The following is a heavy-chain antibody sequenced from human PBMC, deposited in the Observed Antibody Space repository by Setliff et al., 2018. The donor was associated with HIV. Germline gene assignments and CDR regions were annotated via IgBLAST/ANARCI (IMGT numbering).Heavy chain of an antibody. CDR1: GGSMNTFY. D-gene: IGHD5-12*01. J-gene: IGHJ4*02. CDR3: ARGSGHSGFDLNFDS. CDR2: IHDGGSI. Sequence: SETLSLTCTVSGGSMNTFYWSWIRQSPGKGLEWIGYIHDGGSITYNPSLRSPATISLDTSKKQFSLMLTAVTPADTAVYYCARGSGHSGFDLNFDSWGRGTLGTVS. V-gene: IGHV4-59*01.